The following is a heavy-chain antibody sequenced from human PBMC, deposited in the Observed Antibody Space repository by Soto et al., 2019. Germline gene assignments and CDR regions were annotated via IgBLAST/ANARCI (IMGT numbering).Heavy chain of an antibody. CDR2: ISGSGGST. Sequence: EVQLLESGGGLVQPGGSLRLSCAASGFTFSSYAMSWVPQAPGKGLEWVSAISGSGGSTYYADSVKGRFTISRDNSKNTLYLQMNSLRAEDTAVYYCAKDLGYCSGGSCYGPGNYFDYWGQGTLVTVSS. D-gene: IGHD2-15*01. CDR3: AKDLGYCSGGSCYGPGNYFDY. J-gene: IGHJ4*02. CDR1: GFTFSSYA. V-gene: IGHV3-23*01.